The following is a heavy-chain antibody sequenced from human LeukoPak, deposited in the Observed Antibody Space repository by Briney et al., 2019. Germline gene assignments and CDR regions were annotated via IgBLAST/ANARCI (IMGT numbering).Heavy chain of an antibody. CDR2: IHTSGST. CDR1: GGPISSYF. Sequence: SETLSLTCTVSGGPISSYFCTWIRQPAGKGLEWIGRIHTSGSTNYNPSLKSRVTMSVDTSKNQFSLKLSSVTAADTAVYYCARDPEGHGNYFDYWGQGALVTVSS. J-gene: IGHJ4*02. CDR3: ARDPEGHGNYFDY. D-gene: IGHD1-14*01. V-gene: IGHV4-4*07.